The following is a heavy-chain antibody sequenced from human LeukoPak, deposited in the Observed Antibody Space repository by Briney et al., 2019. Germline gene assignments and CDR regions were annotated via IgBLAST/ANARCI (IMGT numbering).Heavy chain of an antibody. CDR3: ARFPGLWLTR. Sequence: SEAPSLTCAVYGGSFSGYYWSWIRQPPGKGLEWIGEINHSGSTNYNPSLKSRVTISVDTSKNQFSLKLSSVTAADTAVYYCARFPGLWLTRWGQGTLVTVSS. CDR2: INHSGST. V-gene: IGHV4-34*01. D-gene: IGHD5-18*01. J-gene: IGHJ4*02. CDR1: GGSFSGYY.